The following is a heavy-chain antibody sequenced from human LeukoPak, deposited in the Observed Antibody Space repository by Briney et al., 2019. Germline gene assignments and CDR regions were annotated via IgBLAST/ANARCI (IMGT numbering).Heavy chain of an antibody. CDR2: IYYSGST. J-gene: IGHJ4*02. Sequence: SETLSLTCTVSGGSISSSSYYWGWIRQPPGKGLEWIGSIYYSGSTNYNPSLKSRVTISVDTSKNQFSLKLSSVTAADTAVYYCARDNDYGGVDYWGQGTLVTVSS. D-gene: IGHD4-23*01. CDR3: ARDNDYGGVDY. CDR1: GGSISSSSYY. V-gene: IGHV4-39*07.